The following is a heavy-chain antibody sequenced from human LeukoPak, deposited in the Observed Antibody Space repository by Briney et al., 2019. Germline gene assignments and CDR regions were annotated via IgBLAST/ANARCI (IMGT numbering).Heavy chain of an antibody. D-gene: IGHD1-7*01. CDR1: GFTFSSYA. CDR2: ISGSGGST. J-gene: IGHJ4*02. Sequence: PGGSLSLSCAASGFTFSSYAVSWVRQAPGKGLEWVSAISGSGGSTYYADSVKGRFTISRDNSKNTLYLQMNSLRAEDTAVYYCAKGPWNYDPYYFDYWGQGTLVTVSS. CDR3: AKGPWNYDPYYFDY. V-gene: IGHV3-23*01.